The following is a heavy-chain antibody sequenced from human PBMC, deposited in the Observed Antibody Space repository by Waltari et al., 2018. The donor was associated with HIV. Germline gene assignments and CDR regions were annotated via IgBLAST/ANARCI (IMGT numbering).Heavy chain of an antibody. Sequence: QLQLQESGPGLVKPSETLSLTCTVSGGSVTRSSYYWGWIRQPPGKGLEWIGTTHYSGSTYYNPSLTSRVTISVDTSKSQFSLKVSSVTAADTAVYYCTRHYDYGDGKEVWFDPWGQGTLVTVSS. J-gene: IGHJ5*02. D-gene: IGHD4-17*01. V-gene: IGHV4-39*01. CDR3: TRHYDYGDGKEVWFDP. CDR1: GGSVTRSSYY. CDR2: THYSGST.